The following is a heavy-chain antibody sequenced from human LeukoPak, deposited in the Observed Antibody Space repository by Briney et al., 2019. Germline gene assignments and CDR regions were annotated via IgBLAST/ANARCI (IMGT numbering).Heavy chain of an antibody. Sequence: TSETLSLTCTVSGGPISSYYWSWIRQPPGKGLEWIGYIYYSGSTNYNPSLKSRVTISVDTSKNQFSLKLSSVTAADTAVYYCARDSHGYYFDYWGQGTLVTVSS. CDR1: GGPISSYY. CDR2: IYYSGST. J-gene: IGHJ4*02. CDR3: ARDSHGYYFDY. V-gene: IGHV4-59*01.